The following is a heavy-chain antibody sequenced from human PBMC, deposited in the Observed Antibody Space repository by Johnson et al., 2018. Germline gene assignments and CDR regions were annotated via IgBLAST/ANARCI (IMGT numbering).Heavy chain of an antibody. D-gene: IGHD3-3*01. CDR2: ISDSGGST. Sequence: VQLVESGGGVVQPGGSLRLSCAASGFTFSSYAMSWVRQAPGKGLEWVTSISDSGGSTYYADSVKGRFTNSRDNSKNTLYLQMNSLRAEDTAVYYCAKAQPLFGVVICWGQGTMVTVSS. CDR1: GFTFSSYA. J-gene: IGHJ3*01. V-gene: IGHV3-23*04. CDR3: AKAQPLFGVVIC.